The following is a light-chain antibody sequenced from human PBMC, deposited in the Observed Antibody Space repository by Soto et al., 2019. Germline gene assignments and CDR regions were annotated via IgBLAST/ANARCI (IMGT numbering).Light chain of an antibody. CDR1: QSVSSY. CDR3: QQRSNSWT. Sequence: DIGLTQSPATLSLSPGERATLSCRASQSVSSYLAWYQQKPGQAPRLLIYDASNRATGIPARFSGSGSGTDFTLTISSLEPEDFAVYYCQQRSNSWTFGQGTKVDIK. CDR2: DAS. V-gene: IGKV3-11*01. J-gene: IGKJ1*01.